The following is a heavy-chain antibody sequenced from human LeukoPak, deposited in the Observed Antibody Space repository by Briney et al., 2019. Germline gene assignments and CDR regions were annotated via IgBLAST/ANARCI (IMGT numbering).Heavy chain of an antibody. Sequence: GGSLRLSCAASGFTFSNFNMNWVRQAPGKGLEWVSHISSSSTTIYYADSVKGRFTISRDNAENSLYLQMNNLRAEDTAVYYCARRHTTVTTFDYWGQGALVIVSS. CDR3: ARRHTTVTTFDY. D-gene: IGHD4-11*01. J-gene: IGHJ4*02. CDR1: GFTFSNFN. CDR2: ISSSSTTI. V-gene: IGHV3-48*01.